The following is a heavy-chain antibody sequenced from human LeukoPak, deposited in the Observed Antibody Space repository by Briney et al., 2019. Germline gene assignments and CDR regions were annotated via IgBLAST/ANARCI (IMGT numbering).Heavy chain of an antibody. CDR1: GGSISSSSYS. CDR3: ARVCIDFWSGCSFDY. V-gene: IGHV4-39*01. J-gene: IGHJ4*02. Sequence: SETLSLTCTVSGGSISSSSYSWGWIRQPPGKGLEWIGSIYYSGSTYYNPSLKSRVTISVDTSKNQFSLKLSSVTAADTAVYYCARVCIDFWSGCSFDYWGQGTLVTVSS. D-gene: IGHD3-3*01. CDR2: IYYSGST.